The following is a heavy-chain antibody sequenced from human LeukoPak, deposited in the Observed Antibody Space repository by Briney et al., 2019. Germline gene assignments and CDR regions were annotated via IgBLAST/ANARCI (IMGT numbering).Heavy chain of an antibody. D-gene: IGHD7-27*01. V-gene: IGHV5-51*01. Sequence: GESLKISCKGSGYSFTSYWIGWVRQMPGKGLEWMGIIYPGDSDTRYSPSFQGQVTISADKYISTAYLQWSSLKASDTAMYYCARSKLGMFYYYYYGMDVWGQGTTVTVSS. CDR3: ARSKLGMFYYYYYGMDV. J-gene: IGHJ6*02. CDR1: GYSFTSYW. CDR2: IYPGDSDT.